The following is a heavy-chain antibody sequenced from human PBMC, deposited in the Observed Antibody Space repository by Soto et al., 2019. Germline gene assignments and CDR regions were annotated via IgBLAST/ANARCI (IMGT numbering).Heavy chain of an antibody. CDR2: IAYDGTNT. D-gene: IGHD3-22*01. CDR1: GFTFSNYG. CDR3: AKDDGTFFYDTSGYPLDY. V-gene: IGHV3-30*18. J-gene: IGHJ4*02. Sequence: LRLSCAASGFTFSNYGMHWVRQAPGKGLEWVAIIAYDGTNTYYADSVKGRFTISRDNSKNTLYLQMNSLRDEDTAVYYCAKDDGTFFYDTSGYPLDYWGQGTLVTVSS.